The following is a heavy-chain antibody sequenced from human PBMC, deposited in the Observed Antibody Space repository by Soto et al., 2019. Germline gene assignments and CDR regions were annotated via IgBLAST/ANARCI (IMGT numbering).Heavy chain of an antibody. CDR3: YYGGNPPRSDPFYYGMDV. CDR2: INAGNGNT. J-gene: IGHJ6*02. D-gene: IGHD4-17*01. CDR1: GYTFTSYA. Sequence: ASVKVSCKASGYTFTSYAMHWVRQAPGQRLEWMGWINAGNGNTKYSQKFQGRVTITRDTSASTAYMELSSLRSEDTAVYYCYYGGNPPRSDPFYYGMDVWGQGTTVTV. V-gene: IGHV1-3*01.